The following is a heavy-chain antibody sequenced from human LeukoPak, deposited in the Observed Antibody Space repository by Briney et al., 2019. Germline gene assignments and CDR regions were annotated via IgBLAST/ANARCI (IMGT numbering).Heavy chain of an antibody. CDR2: IIPILGIA. CDR3: ARDPYYYDSSGYSDY. V-gene: IGHV1-69*04. CDR1: GGTFSSYT. D-gene: IGHD3-22*01. Sequence: ASVKVSCKASGGTFSSYTISRVRQAPGQGLEWMGRIIPILGIANYAQKFQGRVTITADKSTSTAYMELSSLRSEDTAVYYCARDPYYYDSSGYSDYWGQGTLVTVSS. J-gene: IGHJ4*02.